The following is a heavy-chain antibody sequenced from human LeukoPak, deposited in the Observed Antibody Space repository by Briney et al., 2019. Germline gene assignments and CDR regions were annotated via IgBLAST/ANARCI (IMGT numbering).Heavy chain of an antibody. CDR3: ARGGDYGDLRYFDY. Sequence: SETLSLTCTVSGASMSGYYYSWIRQPPGKGLEWIGYIYYRGSTNYNPSLKSRVTFSVDTSKNQFSLKLNSVTAADTAVYYCARGGDYGDLRYFDYWGQGTLVTVSS. J-gene: IGHJ4*02. D-gene: IGHD4-17*01. CDR2: IYYRGST. CDR1: GASMSGYY. V-gene: IGHV4-59*01.